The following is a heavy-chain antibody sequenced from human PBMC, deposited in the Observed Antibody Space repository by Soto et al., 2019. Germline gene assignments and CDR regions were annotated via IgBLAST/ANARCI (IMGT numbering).Heavy chain of an antibody. CDR1: GYTFTSYY. D-gene: IGHD5-18*01. CDR3: AREATGYSYGYNWFDP. CDR2: INPSGGST. Sequence: ASVKVSCKASGYTFTSYYMHWVRQAPGLGLEWMGIINPSGGSTSYAQKFQGRVTMTRDTSTSTVYMELSSLRSEDTAVYYCAREATGYSYGYNWFDPWGQGTLVTVSS. V-gene: IGHV1-46*03. J-gene: IGHJ5*02.